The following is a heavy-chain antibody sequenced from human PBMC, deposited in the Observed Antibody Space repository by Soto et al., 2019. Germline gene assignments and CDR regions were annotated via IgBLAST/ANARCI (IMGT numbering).Heavy chain of an antibody. Sequence: QVQLVQSGAEVKKPGASVKVSCKSSGYTFTDYYIHWVRQAPGQGLEWMGMINPSGGSTDYAQKFRGRVTMTRDTSTGPVYMELSSLRSEDTAVYYCARAPFPGCINVVCYPFDYWGQGTLVTVSS. CDR1: GYTFTDYY. J-gene: IGHJ4*02. CDR2: INPSGGST. CDR3: ARAPFPGCINVVCYPFDY. V-gene: IGHV1-46*01. D-gene: IGHD2-8*01.